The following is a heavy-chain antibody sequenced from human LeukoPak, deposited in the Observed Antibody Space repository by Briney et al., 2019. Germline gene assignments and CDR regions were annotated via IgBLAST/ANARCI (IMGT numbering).Heavy chain of an antibody. D-gene: IGHD2-21*01. V-gene: IGHV3-9*01. Sequence: GGSLRLSCAVSGFTFDDYAMHWVRQAPGKGLEWVSGISWNSGSIGYADSVKGRFTISRDNAKNSLYLQMNSLRAEDTAVYYCARVIAYAYYYYMDVWGKGTTVTISS. CDR3: ARVIAYAYYYYMDV. CDR1: GFTFDDYA. CDR2: ISWNSGSI. J-gene: IGHJ6*03.